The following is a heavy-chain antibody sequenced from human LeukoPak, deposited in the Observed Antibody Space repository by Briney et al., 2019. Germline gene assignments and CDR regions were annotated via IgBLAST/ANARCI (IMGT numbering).Heavy chain of an antibody. CDR2: INHSGST. CDR1: GGSISSYY. D-gene: IGHD6-19*01. Sequence: SETLSLTCTVSGGSISSYYWSWIRQPPGKGLEWIGEINHSGSTNYNPSLKSRVTISVDTSKNQFSLKLSSVTAADTAVYYCARRGGWYLDYWGQGTLVTVSS. V-gene: IGHV4-34*01. J-gene: IGHJ4*02. CDR3: ARRGGWYLDY.